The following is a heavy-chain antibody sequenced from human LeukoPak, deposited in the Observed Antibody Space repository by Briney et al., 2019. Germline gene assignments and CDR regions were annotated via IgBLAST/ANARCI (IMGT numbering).Heavy chain of an antibody. D-gene: IGHD3-10*01. V-gene: IGHV3-48*01. CDR3: AREGGSGSSYYFDY. Sequence: GGSLRLSCAASGFTFSSYSMNWVRQAPGKGLEWVSYISSSSSTIYYADSVKGRFTISRDNAKNSLYLQMNSLRAEDTAVYYCAREGGSGSSYYFDYWGQGTLATVSS. CDR2: ISSSSSTI. CDR1: GFTFSSYS. J-gene: IGHJ4*02.